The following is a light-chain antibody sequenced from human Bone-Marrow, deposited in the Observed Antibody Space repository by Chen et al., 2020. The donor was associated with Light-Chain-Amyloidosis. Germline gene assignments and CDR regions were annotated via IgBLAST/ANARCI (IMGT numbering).Light chain of an antibody. CDR1: SGDVGTYNY. J-gene: IGLJ1*01. CDR3: SSFTGSSSYV. CDR2: AVS. V-gene: IGLV2-14*01. Sequence: QSALTQPASVSGSPGQSITISCTGTSGDVGTYNYVSWYQQHPGNAPKVMIYAVSNRPSGVSNRSSGSKSGNTASLTISGLQAEDEADYYCSSFTGSSSYVFGPGTKVTVL.